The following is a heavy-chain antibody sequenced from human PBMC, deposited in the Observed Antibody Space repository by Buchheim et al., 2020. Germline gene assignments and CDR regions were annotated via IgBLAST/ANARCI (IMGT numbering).Heavy chain of an antibody. CDR3: ARVNVVVIATTPGSIDY. CDR2: TSAYKWIITYNGNT. CDR1: GYTFSNYG. Sequence: QVQLVQSGAEVKKPGASVKVSCKASGYTFSNYGITWVRQAPGQGLEWMGWTSAYKWIITYNGNTKYAQNIQGRVTMTKDTSTNTAYMELRSLRSDDTAVYYCARVNVVVIATTPGSIDYWGQGTL. J-gene: IGHJ4*02. V-gene: IGHV1-18*01. D-gene: IGHD2-15*01.